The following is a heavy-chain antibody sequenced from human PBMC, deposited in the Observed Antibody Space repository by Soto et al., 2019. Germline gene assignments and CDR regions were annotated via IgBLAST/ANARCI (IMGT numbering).Heavy chain of an antibody. V-gene: IGHV3-11*01. CDR2: ISSSGSTI. J-gene: IGHJ6*03. CDR3: ANIVVVPAAMLGYYYYYYMDV. D-gene: IGHD2-2*01. CDR1: GFTFSDYY. Sequence: QVQLVESGGGLVKPGGSLRLSCAASGFTFSDYYMSWIRQAPGKGLEWVSYISSSGSTIYYADSVKGRFTISRDNAKNSLYLQMNSLRAEDTAVYYCANIVVVPAAMLGYYYYYYMDVWGKGTTVTVSS.